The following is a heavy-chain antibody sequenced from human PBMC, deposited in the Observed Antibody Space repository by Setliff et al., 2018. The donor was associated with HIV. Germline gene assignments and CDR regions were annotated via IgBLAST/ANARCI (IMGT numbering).Heavy chain of an antibody. CDR3: ARQGAVTGHSFDS. V-gene: IGHV4-4*02. CDR2: ISHSGST. J-gene: IGHJ4*02. Sequence: SETLSLTCAVSGDSISSNNWWSWVRQPPGKGLEWIGEISHSGSTNYNPSLKSRVTISVDRSKMQFSLELKSVTAADTAIYYCARQGAVTGHSFDSWGPGALVTVSS. D-gene: IGHD6-19*01. CDR1: GDSISSNNW.